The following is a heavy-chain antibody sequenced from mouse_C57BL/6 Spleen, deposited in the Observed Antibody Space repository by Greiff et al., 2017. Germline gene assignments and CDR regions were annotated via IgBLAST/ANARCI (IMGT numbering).Heavy chain of an antibody. V-gene: IGHV5-6*01. CDR3: ARHERQSHFDY. J-gene: IGHJ2*01. Sequence: EVQVVESGGDLVKPGGSLKLSCAASGFTFSSYGMSWVRQTPDKRLEWVATISSGGSYTYYPDSVKGRFTISRDNAKNTLYLQMSSLKSEDTAMYYCARHERQSHFDYWGQGTTLTVSS. D-gene: IGHD6-1*01. CDR1: GFTFSSYG. CDR2: ISSGGSYT.